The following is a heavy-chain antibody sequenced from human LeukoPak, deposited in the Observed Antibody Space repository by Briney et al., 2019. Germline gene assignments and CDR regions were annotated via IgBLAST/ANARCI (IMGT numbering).Heavy chain of an antibody. V-gene: IGHV1-69*05. CDR3: ARVRQARYYYYYMDV. D-gene: IGHD5-12*01. Sequence: ASVKVSCKASGYTFTSYGISWVRQAPGQGLEWMGGIIPIFGTANYAQKFQGRVTITTDESTSTAYMELSSLRSEDTAVYYCARVRQARYYYYYMDVWGKGTTVTVSS. J-gene: IGHJ6*03. CDR1: GYTFTSYG. CDR2: IIPIFGTA.